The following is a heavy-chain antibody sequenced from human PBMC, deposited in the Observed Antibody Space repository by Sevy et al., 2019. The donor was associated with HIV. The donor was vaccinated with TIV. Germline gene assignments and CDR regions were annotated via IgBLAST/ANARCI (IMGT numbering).Heavy chain of an antibody. D-gene: IGHD1-26*01. V-gene: IGHV3-30-3*01. J-gene: IGHJ4*02. CDR3: ARGPEWELTSFLSH. CDR1: VFTFRTYA. Sequence: GGSLRLSCAASVFTFRTYAFHWVRQAPGRGLEWIGLISSNGDNDLYANSVRGRFTISRDNSMNILYLQMTSLTPDDTAVYYCARGPEWELTSFLSHWGQGTLVTVSS. CDR2: ISSNGDND.